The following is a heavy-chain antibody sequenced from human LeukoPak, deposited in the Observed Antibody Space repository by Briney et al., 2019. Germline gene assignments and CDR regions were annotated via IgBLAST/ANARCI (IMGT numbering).Heavy chain of an antibody. J-gene: IGHJ6*03. Sequence: PGGSLGLSCAASGFTFSSYSMNWVRQAPGKELEWVSLSSGRSGNTYYADSVKGRFTISRDNSRNTLYLQMNSLRADDTAEYYCAKRDYDHHYMDVWGKGTTVTVSS. CDR2: SSGRSGNT. CDR1: GFTFSSYS. V-gene: IGHV3-23*01. CDR3: AKRDYDHHYMDV.